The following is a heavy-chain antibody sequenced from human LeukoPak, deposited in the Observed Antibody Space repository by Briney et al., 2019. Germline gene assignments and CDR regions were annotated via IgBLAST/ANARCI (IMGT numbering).Heavy chain of an antibody. V-gene: IGHV3-30-3*01. CDR2: ISYDGSNK. D-gene: IGHD6-19*01. CDR3: ARDRDPYSSGWYYFDY. J-gene: IGHJ4*02. Sequence: PGGSLRLSCAASGFTFSSYAMHWVRQAPGKGLEWVAVISYDGSNKYYADSVKGRFTISRDNSKNTLYLQMNSLRAEDTAVYYCARDRDPYSSGWYYFDYWGQGTLVTVSS. CDR1: GFTFSSYA.